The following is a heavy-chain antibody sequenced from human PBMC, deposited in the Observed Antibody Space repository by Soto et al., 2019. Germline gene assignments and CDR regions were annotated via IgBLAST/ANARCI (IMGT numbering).Heavy chain of an antibody. V-gene: IGHV1-2*02. D-gene: IGHD1-1*01. CDR2: INPGSGVT. CDR1: GYTFTKYH. CDR3: ARVAGHKNARFDT. Sequence: ASVKVSCKASGYTFTKYHMHWVRQAPGQGLEWMGWINPGSGVTNQAQKFQGRVTMTRDTSITTTYMELNSLTSDDTAVYYCARVAGHKNARFDTWGQGALVTVSS. J-gene: IGHJ4*02.